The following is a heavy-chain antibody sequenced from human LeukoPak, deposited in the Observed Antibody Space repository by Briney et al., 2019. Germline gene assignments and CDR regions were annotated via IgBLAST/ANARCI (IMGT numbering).Heavy chain of an antibody. Sequence: GGSLRLSCAASGFTFNNAWMSWVRQAPGKGLEWVGRIRSKRDGGATDYAAPVKGRFTISRDDSQNTLYLQMNSLRAEDTAVYYCARAPRRDGYNFSFDYWGQGTLVTVSS. V-gene: IGHV3-15*01. CDR2: IRSKRDGGAT. J-gene: IGHJ4*02. D-gene: IGHD5-24*01. CDR3: ARAPRRDGYNFSFDY. CDR1: GFTFNNAW.